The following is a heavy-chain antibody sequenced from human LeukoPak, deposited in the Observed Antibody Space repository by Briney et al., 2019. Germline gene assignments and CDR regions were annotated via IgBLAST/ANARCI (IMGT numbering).Heavy chain of an antibody. CDR2: INPSGGST. CDR3: VRGASSIAALNPFWYFDL. D-gene: IGHD6-6*01. CDR1: GYTFTSQY. Sequence: ASVKVSCKASGYTFTSQYMHWVRQGPGQGLEWMGIINPSGGSTSYAQKFQGRVTMTRDTSTNTVYMELSSLRSEETAVFYCVRGASSIAALNPFWYFDLWGRGTLVTVSS. V-gene: IGHV1-46*01. J-gene: IGHJ2*01.